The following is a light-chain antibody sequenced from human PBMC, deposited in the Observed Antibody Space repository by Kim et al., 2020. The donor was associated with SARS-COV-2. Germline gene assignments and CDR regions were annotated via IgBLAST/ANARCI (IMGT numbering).Light chain of an antibody. Sequence: VPPGQTASITCSGDKLGDKYACWYQQKPGQSPVLVIYQDTKRPSGIPERFSGSNSGNTATLTISGTQAMDEADYYCQAWDSSTKVFGTGTKVTVL. CDR3: QAWDSSTKV. J-gene: IGLJ1*01. CDR2: QDT. CDR1: KLGDKY. V-gene: IGLV3-1*01.